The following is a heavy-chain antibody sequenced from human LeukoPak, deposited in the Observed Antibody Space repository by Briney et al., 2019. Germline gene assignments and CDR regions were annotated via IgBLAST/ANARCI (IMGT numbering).Heavy chain of an antibody. Sequence: SETLSLTCVVYGGSFSGYYWSWTRQPPGKGLEWIGEVDQSGATNYNPSLKSRVTISIDTSKKQFSLTLTSMTAADTAVYYCARVPHYYFGYGYFDTWGQGTRVTVSS. CDR2: VDQSGAT. J-gene: IGHJ4*02. D-gene: IGHD3-10*01. CDR1: GGSFSGYY. CDR3: ARVPHYYFGYGYFDT. V-gene: IGHV4-34*01.